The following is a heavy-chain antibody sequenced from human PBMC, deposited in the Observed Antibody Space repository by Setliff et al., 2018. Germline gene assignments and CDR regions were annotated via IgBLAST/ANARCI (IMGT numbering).Heavy chain of an antibody. V-gene: IGHV7-4-1*02. D-gene: IGHD3-3*01. CDR3: ARGDGDIITIFGVVTPDYYYYMDV. CDR2: INTNTGNP. J-gene: IGHJ6*03. CDR1: GYTFSTYA. Sequence: ASVKVSCKGSGYTFSTYAIIWMRQAPGQGLEWMGWINTNTGNPSYAQGFTGRFVFSLDTSVSTAYLQISSLKAEDTAVYYCARGDGDIITIFGVVTPDYYYYMDVWGTGTTVTVSS.